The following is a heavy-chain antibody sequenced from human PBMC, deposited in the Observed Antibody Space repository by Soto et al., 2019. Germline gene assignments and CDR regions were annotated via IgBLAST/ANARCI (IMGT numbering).Heavy chain of an antibody. D-gene: IGHD1-1*01. Sequence: QVQLQQWGAGLLKPSETLSLTCAVYGGFVSSGSYYWSWIRQPPGKGLEWIGEMSHSCGTHFNPSPKSRVTISVDTSKNQFSLKMSSVTAADPALYYCARVERGTATTVVDAFDIWGPGTMVTVSS. CDR3: ARVERGTATTVVDAFDI. J-gene: IGHJ3*02. V-gene: IGHV4-34*01. CDR2: MSHSCGT. CDR1: GGFVSSGSYY.